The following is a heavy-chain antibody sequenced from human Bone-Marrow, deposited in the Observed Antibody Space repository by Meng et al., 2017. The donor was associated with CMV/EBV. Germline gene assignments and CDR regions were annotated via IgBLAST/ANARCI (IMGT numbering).Heavy chain of an antibody. CDR1: GGSFSGYY. J-gene: IGHJ5*02. D-gene: IGHD6-6*01. V-gene: IGHV4-34*01. Sequence: GSLRLSCAVYGGSFSGYYWSWIRQPPGKGLEWIGEINHSGSTYYNPSLKSRVTISVDTSKNQFSLKLSSVTAADTAVYYCARGLTSSIAARPNNWFDPWGQGTLVTVSS. CDR3: ARGLTSSIAARPNNWFDP. CDR2: INHSGST.